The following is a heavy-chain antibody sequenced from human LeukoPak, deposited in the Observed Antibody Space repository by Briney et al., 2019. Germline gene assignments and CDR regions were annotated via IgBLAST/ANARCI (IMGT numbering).Heavy chain of an antibody. J-gene: IGHJ4*02. Sequence: ASVKVSCKASGYTFTSYGISWVRQAPGQGLEWMGWISAYNGNTNYAQKLQGRVTMTTDTSTSTAYVELRSLRSDDTAVYYCAAEPYSSSWYAFPFIWGQGTLVTVSS. CDR3: AAEPYSSSWYAFPFI. CDR1: GYTFTSYG. V-gene: IGHV1-18*01. CDR2: ISAYNGNT. D-gene: IGHD6-13*01.